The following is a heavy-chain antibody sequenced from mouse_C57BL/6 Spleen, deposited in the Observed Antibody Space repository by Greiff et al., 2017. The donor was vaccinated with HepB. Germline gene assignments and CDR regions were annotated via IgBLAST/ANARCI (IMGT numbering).Heavy chain of an antibody. V-gene: IGHV1-53*01. CDR3: AREGYGPLQDYAMDY. Sequence: QVQLQQPGTELVKPGASVKLSCKASGYTFTSYWMHWVKQRPGQGLEWIGNINPSNGGTNYNEKFKSKATLTVDKSSSTAYMQLISLTSEDSAVYYCAREGYGPLQDYAMDYWGQGTSVTVSS. J-gene: IGHJ4*01. D-gene: IGHD2-10*02. CDR2: INPSNGGT. CDR1: GYTFTSYW.